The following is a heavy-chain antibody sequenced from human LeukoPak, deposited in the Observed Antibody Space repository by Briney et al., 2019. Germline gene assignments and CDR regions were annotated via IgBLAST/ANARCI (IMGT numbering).Heavy chain of an antibody. D-gene: IGHD6-13*01. Sequence: EGSLRLSCAASGFTFSSYWMSWVRQAPGKGLEWVANKKYDGSEKYYVDSVKGRFTISRDNAKNSLYLQMNSLRAEDTAVYYCARDIEAAGLFLDYWGQGTLVTVSS. V-gene: IGHV3-7*01. J-gene: IGHJ4*02. CDR2: KKYDGSEK. CDR3: ARDIEAAGLFLDY. CDR1: GFTFSSYW.